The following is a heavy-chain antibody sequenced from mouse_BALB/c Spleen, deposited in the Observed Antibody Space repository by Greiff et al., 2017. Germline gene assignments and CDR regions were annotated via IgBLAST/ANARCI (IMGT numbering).Heavy chain of an antibody. J-gene: IGHJ3*01. V-gene: IGHV2-9*02. CDR1: GFSLTSYG. CDR3: ARAIYDGYYWFAY. Sequence: QVQLKESGPGLVAPSQSLSITCTVSGFSLTSYGVHWVRQPPGKGLEWLGVIWAGGSTNYNSALMSRLSISKDNSKSQVFLKMNSLQTDDTAMYYCARAIYDGYYWFAYWGQGTLVTVSA. D-gene: IGHD2-3*01. CDR2: IWAGGST.